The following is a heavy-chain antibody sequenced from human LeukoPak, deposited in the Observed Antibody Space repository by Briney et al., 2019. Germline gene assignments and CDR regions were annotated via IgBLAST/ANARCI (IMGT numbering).Heavy chain of an antibody. D-gene: IGHD4-17*01. J-gene: IGHJ6*04. CDR1: GYTFTSYG. CDR2: ISAYNGNT. CDR3: AREGGTAVTPNGMDV. Sequence: GASVKVSCKASGYTFTSYGISRVRQAPGQGLEWMGWISAYNGNTNYAQKLQGRVTMTTDTSTSTAYMELRSLRSDDTAVYYCAREGGTAVTPNGMDVWGKGTTVTVSS. V-gene: IGHV1-18*04.